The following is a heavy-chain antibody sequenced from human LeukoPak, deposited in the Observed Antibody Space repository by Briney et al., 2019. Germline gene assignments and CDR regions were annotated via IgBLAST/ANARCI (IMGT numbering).Heavy chain of an antibody. CDR3: ARYTYGGNNYYYYGMDV. J-gene: IGHJ6*02. CDR1: GGSISSYY. V-gene: IGHV4-4*07. CDR2: IYTSGST. Sequence: SETLSLTCTVSGGSISSYYWSWIRQPAGKGLEWIGRIYTSGSTNYNPSLKSRVTMSVDTSKNQFSLKLSSVTAADTAVYYCARYTYGGNNYYYYGMDVWGQGTTVTVSS. D-gene: IGHD4-23*01.